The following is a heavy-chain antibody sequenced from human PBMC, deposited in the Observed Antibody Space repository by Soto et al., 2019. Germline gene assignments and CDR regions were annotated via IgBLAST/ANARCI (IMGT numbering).Heavy chain of an antibody. J-gene: IGHJ6*02. D-gene: IGHD6-6*01. CDR1: GFTFSSYG. CDR2: IWYDGSNK. V-gene: IGHV3-33*01. Sequence: GGSLRLSCAASGFTFSSYGMHWVRQAPGKGLEWVAVIWYDGSNKYYADSVKGRFTISRDNSKNTLYLQMNSLRAEDTAVYYCARVGSSRYYYGMDVWGQGTTVTV. CDR3: ARVGSSRYYYGMDV.